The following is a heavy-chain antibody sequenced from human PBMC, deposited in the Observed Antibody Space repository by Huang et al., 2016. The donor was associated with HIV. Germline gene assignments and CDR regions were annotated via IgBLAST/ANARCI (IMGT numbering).Heavy chain of an antibody. CDR3: ARERRGFGMDV. V-gene: IGHV1-46*03. Sequence: QVQLVQSGAEVKKPGASVRVSCKASGYHCTSYYLHWGRQAPGQGLEWMGIINAIGGSTTYAQKFQGRVTMTRDTSTSTVYMELSNLRSEDTAVYYCARERRGFGMDVWGKGTTVTVSS. J-gene: IGHJ6*04. CDR1: GYHCTSYY. CDR2: INAIGGST.